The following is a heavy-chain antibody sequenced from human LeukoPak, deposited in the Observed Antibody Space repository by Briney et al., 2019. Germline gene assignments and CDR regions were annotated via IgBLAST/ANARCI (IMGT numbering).Heavy chain of an antibody. CDR2: INPNSGGT. CDR1: GYTFTGYY. Sequence: ASVKVSCKASGYTFTGYYMHWVRQAPGQGLEWMGWINPNSGGTNYAQKFQGRVTMTRDTSISTAYMELSRLRSDDTAVYYCARDLYSSSSLYYFDYWGQGTLVTVSS. D-gene: IGHD6-6*01. J-gene: IGHJ4*02. CDR3: ARDLYSSSSLYYFDY. V-gene: IGHV1-2*02.